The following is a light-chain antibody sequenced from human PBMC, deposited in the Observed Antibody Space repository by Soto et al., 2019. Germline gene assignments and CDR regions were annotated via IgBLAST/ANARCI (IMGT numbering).Light chain of an antibody. CDR2: DAY. CDR1: QSIAIW. CDR3: QPYNSYSIT. V-gene: IGKV1-5*01. Sequence: AGGDRFTIACRASQSIAIWLAWFQQKPGKAPNLLIYDAYSLQSGVTSRFSGSGSGTQFTLTISSLQPDDFATYFCQPYNSYSITFGQGTRLEIK. J-gene: IGKJ5*01.